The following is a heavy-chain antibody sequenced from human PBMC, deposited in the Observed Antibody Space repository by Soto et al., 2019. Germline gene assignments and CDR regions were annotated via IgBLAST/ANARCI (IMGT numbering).Heavy chain of an antibody. V-gene: IGHV4-34*01. CDR1: GGSFSGYY. D-gene: IGHD6-6*01. J-gene: IGHJ6*03. Sequence: QVQLQQWGAGLLKPSETLSLTCAVYGGSFSGYYWSWIRQPPGKGLEWIGEINHSGSTNYNPSLKSRVTISVDTSKNQFSLKLSSVTAADTAVYYCARGKLDRYYSYYMDVWGKGTTVTVSS. CDR3: ARGKLDRYYSYYMDV. CDR2: INHSGST.